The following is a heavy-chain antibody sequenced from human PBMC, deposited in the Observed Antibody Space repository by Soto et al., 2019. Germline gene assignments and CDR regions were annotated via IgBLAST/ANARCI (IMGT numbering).Heavy chain of an antibody. J-gene: IGHJ4*02. Sequence: PGGSLRLCCAASGFTFDTYSINWVRQAPGKGLEWLSYIRSREGTILYADSVKGRFTISRDNAKNSLYLQMNIVSAEDTAVYYCARARDGYNFLYEPTWGQGTLVTVSS. CDR3: ARARDGYNFLYEPT. V-gene: IGHV3-48*01. CDR2: IRSREGTI. CDR1: GFTFDTYS. D-gene: IGHD1-1*01.